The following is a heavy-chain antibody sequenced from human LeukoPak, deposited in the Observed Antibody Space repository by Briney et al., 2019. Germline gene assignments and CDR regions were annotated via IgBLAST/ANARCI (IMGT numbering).Heavy chain of an antibody. J-gene: IGHJ4*02. CDR1: GASISPYY. CDR3: ARDLSGSLYFDY. Sequence: SGTLSLTCTVSGASISPYYWNWIRQPAGKGLEWIGRLYPSGSSDYNPSLKSRVSISVGTSNNQSSLRVTSVTATDTAIYYCARDLSGSLYFDYWGQGILVTVSA. CDR2: LYPSGSS. D-gene: IGHD3-10*01. V-gene: IGHV4-4*07.